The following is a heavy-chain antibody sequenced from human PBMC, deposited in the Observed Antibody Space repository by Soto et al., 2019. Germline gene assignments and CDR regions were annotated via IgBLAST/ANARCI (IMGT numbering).Heavy chain of an antibody. J-gene: IGHJ4*02. V-gene: IGHV4-34*01. CDR2: INHSGST. Sequence: PSETLSLTCAVYGGSFSGYYWSWIRQPPGKGLEWIGEINHSGSTNYNPSLKSRVTISVDTSKNQFSLKLSSVTAADTAVYYCARNRRETGTYAQPLDYWGQGTLVTVSS. CDR1: GGSFSGYY. CDR3: ARNRRETGTYAQPLDY. D-gene: IGHD1-1*01.